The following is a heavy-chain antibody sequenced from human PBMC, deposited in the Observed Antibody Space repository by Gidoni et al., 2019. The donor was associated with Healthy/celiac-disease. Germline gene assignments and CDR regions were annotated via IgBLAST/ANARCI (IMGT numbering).Heavy chain of an antibody. CDR3: ARDPANINWFDP. Sequence: VTISVDTSKNQFSLKLSSVTAADTAVYYCARDPANINWFDPWGQGTLVTVSS. D-gene: IGHD2-15*01. V-gene: IGHV4-34*01. J-gene: IGHJ5*02.